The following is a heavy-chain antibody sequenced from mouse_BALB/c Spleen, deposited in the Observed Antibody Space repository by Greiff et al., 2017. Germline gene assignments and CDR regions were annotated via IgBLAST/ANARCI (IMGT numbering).Heavy chain of an antibody. Sequence: EVMLVESGPSLVKPSQTLSLTCSVTGDSITSGYWNWIRKFPGNKLEYMGYISYSGSTYYNPSLKSRISITRDTSKNQYYLQLNSVTTEDTATYYCARKYESWFAYWGQGTLVTVSA. CDR3: ARKYESWFAY. CDR1: GDSITSGY. D-gene: IGHD2-10*02. CDR2: ISYSGST. J-gene: IGHJ3*01. V-gene: IGHV3-8*02.